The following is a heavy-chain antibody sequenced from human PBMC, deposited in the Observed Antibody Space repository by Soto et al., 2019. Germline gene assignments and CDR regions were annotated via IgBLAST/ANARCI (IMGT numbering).Heavy chain of an antibody. D-gene: IGHD3-3*01. Sequence: SETLSLTCTVSGGSISSSSYYWGWIRQPPGKGLEWIGSIYYSGSTYYNPSLKSRVTISVDTSKNQFSLKLSSVTAADTAVYYCAIPFPTNDFWSGYPVGGFAYWGQGTLVTVSS. CDR2: IYYSGST. CDR1: GGSISSSSYY. CDR3: AIPFPTNDFWSGYPVGGFAY. V-gene: IGHV4-39*01. J-gene: IGHJ4*02.